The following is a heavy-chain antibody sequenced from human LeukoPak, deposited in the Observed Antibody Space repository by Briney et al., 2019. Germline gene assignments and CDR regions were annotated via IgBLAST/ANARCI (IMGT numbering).Heavy chain of an antibody. CDR1: GGSIRSYY. CDR2: IYTSGNT. CDR3: ARGSYSSGWEGFDY. Sequence: KPSETLSLICTVSGGSIRSYYWSWIRQPAGKGLEWIGRIYTSGNTNYNPSLKSRVTMSVDTSKNQFSLKLSSVTAADTAVYYCARGSYSSGWEGFDYWGQGTLVTVSS. V-gene: IGHV4-4*07. D-gene: IGHD6-19*01. J-gene: IGHJ4*02.